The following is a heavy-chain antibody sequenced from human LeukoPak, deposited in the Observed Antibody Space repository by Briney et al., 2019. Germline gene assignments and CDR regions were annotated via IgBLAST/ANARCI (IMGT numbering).Heavy chain of an antibody. V-gene: IGHV3-23*01. J-gene: IGHJ6*03. D-gene: IGHD4-23*01. Sequence: GGSLRLSCAASGFTFSSYAMSWVRQAPGKGLEWVSAISGSGGSTYYADSVKGRFTISRDNSKNTLYLQMNSLRAEDTAVYYCAKPTVVKGERYYYHYYMDVWGKGTTVTISS. CDR1: GFTFSSYA. CDR2: ISGSGGST. CDR3: AKPTVVKGERYYYHYYMDV.